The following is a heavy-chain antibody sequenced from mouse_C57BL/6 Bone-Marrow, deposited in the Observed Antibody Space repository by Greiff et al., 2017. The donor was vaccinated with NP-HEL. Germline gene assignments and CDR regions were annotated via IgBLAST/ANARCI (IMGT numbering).Heavy chain of an antibody. V-gene: IGHV5-4*01. CDR2: ISDGGSYT. J-gene: IGHJ2*01. CDR3: ARGSSYGY. Sequence: EVQLVESGGGLVKPGGSLKLSCAASGFTFSSYAMSWVRQTPEKRLEWVATISDGGSYTYYPDNVKGRFTISRDNAKNNLYLQMSHLKSEDTAMYYCARGSSYGYWGQGTTLTVSS. CDR1: GFTFSSYA. D-gene: IGHD1-1*01.